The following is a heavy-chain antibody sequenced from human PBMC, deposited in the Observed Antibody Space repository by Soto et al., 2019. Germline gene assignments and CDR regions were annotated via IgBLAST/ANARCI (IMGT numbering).Heavy chain of an antibody. CDR2: ISSNGGST. Sequence: PGGSLRLSCSASGFTFSSYAMHWVRQAPGKGLEYVSAISSNGGSTYYADSVKGRFTISRDNSKNTLYLQMSSLRAEDTAVYYCVKPRTITGGEIGFDYWGQGTLVTVSS. CDR1: GFTFSSYA. J-gene: IGHJ4*02. CDR3: VKPRTITGGEIGFDY. D-gene: IGHD2-8*02. V-gene: IGHV3-64D*08.